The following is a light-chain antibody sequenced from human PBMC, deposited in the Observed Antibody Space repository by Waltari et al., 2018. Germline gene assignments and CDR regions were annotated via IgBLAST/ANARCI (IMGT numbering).Light chain of an antibody. CDR3: YSTDTSSFPL. J-gene: IGLJ3*02. Sequence: SHELTQPPSVSVSPGQTARITCSGVALPTKYINWYQQKSGQAPVMISDEDNKRPSGMPDRFYGSSSGRLATLTISGTLVEEEGDYYCYSTDTSSFPLFGGGTKLTVL. CDR1: ALPTKY. V-gene: IGLV3-10*01. CDR2: EDN.